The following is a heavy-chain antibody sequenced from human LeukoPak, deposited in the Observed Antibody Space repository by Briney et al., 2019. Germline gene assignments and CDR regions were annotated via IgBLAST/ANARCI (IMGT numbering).Heavy chain of an antibody. V-gene: IGHV1-46*01. J-gene: IGHJ4*02. CDR3: ASGFGYGDYVPGGFDY. Sequence: ASVKVSCKASGYTFTSYYMHWVRQAPGQGLEWMGIINPSGGSTSYAQKFQGRVTMARDTSTSTVYMELSSLRSEDTAVYYCASGFGYGDYVPGGFDYWGQGTLVTVSS. D-gene: IGHD4-17*01. CDR1: GYTFTSYY. CDR2: INPSGGST.